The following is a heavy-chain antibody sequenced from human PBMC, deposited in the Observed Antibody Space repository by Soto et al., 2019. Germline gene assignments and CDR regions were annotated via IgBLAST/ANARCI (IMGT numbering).Heavy chain of an antibody. CDR1: GGSINSADYY. V-gene: IGHV4-30-4*01. Sequence: SETLSLTCTVSGGSINSADYYWSWVRQPPGKGLERIGYIYYSGSTSVNPSLKSRVTISKDMSRNQFSLRLNSMTAADTAVYYCARAIVVTIGGMDVWGHGTTVTVSS. D-gene: IGHD5-12*01. CDR2: IYYSGST. CDR3: ARAIVVTIGGMDV. J-gene: IGHJ6*02.